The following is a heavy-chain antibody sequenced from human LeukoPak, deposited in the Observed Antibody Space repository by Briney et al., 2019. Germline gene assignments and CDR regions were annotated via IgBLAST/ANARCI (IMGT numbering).Heavy chain of an antibody. CDR3: ARVPYCSGGSCYSK. J-gene: IGHJ4*02. CDR2: IIPIFGTA. Sequence: SVKVSCKASGYTFTSYDINWVRQATGQGLEWMGGIIPIFGTANYAQKFQGRVTITADESTSTAYMELSSLRSEDTAVYYCARVPYCSGGSCYSKWGQGTLVTVSS. D-gene: IGHD2-15*01. CDR1: GYTFTSYD. V-gene: IGHV1-69*13.